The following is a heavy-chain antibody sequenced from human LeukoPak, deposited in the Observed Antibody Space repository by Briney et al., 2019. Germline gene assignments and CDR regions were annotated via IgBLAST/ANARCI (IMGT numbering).Heavy chain of an antibody. J-gene: IGHJ4*02. CDR3: ARDVEDTAMVPTLAY. CDR1: GYTFTDYY. CDR2: INPNSGGT. V-gene: IGHV1-2*02. D-gene: IGHD5-18*01. Sequence: GASVKVSCKASGYTFTDYYMHWVRQAPGQGLEWMGWINPNSGGTNYAQKFQGRVTMTRDTSISTAYMELSSLRSDDTAVYYCARDVEDTAMVPTLAYWGQGTLVTVSS.